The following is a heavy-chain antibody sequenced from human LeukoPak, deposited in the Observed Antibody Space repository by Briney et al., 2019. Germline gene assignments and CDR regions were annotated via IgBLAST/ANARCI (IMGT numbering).Heavy chain of an antibody. CDR3: ATRGSGWYQDY. Sequence: SGTLSLTCAVSGGSISSSNWWNWVRQPPGKGLEWIGEIHHSGSTHYNPSLKSRVTISVDKSKNQFSLKLSSVTASDTAVYYCATRGSGWYQDYWGQGTLVTVSS. CDR1: GGSISSSNW. J-gene: IGHJ4*02. CDR2: IHHSGST. D-gene: IGHD6-19*01. V-gene: IGHV4-4*02.